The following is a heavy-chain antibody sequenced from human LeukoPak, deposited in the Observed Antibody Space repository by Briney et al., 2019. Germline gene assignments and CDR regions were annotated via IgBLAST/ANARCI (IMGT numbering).Heavy chain of an antibody. D-gene: IGHD5-24*01. CDR1: GFTVSGNY. V-gene: IGHV3-53*01. CDR3: ARPRGNVEMATIPFDY. CDR2: IYSGGTT. Sequence: GGSLRLSCAVSGFTVSGNYMSWVRQAPGKGLEWVSLIYSGGTTYYADSVKGRFTISRDNSKNTLYLQMNSLRAEDTAVYYCARPRGNVEMATIPFDYWGQGTLVTVSS. J-gene: IGHJ4*02.